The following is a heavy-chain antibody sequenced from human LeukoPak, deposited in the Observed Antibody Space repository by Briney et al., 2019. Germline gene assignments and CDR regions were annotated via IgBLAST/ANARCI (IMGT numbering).Heavy chain of an antibody. V-gene: IGHV4-39*01. CDR1: GGSISSSSYY. J-gene: IGHJ4*02. D-gene: IGHD2-2*01. CDR2: MHYSGST. Sequence: PSETLSPTCTVSGGSISSSSYYWVWIRQPPGKGLEWIGNMHYSGSTYYNPSLKSRVTISVDTSKNQFSLKLSSVTAADTAVHYCARRVSSTSWFDYWGQGTLVTVSS. CDR3: ARRVSSTSWFDY.